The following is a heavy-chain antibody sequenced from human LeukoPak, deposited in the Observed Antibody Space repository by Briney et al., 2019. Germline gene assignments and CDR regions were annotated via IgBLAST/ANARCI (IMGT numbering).Heavy chain of an antibody. Sequence: ASVTVSCKASAYTFTSYAMHWVRQAPVLMLEWMGWINAGNGNTKYSQKVHDRVTITRDTSASTAYMELSSLRSEDTAVYYCARDRDSSGWCFYFDYWGQGTLVTVSS. CDR3: ARDRDSSGWCFYFDY. CDR1: AYTFTSYA. V-gene: IGHV1-3*01. D-gene: IGHD6-19*01. CDR2: INAGNGNT. J-gene: IGHJ4*02.